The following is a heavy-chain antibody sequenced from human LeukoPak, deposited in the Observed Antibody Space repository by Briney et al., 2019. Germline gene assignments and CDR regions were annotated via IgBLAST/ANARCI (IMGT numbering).Heavy chain of an antibody. CDR2: IRYDGSDK. CDR1: GFTFSNCR. CDR3: AKSYYDSSGYRGDFDY. V-gene: IGHV3-30*02. Sequence: RPGGSLRLSCAASGFTFSNCRIHCAGKAPGKGLQWVAFIRYDGSDKYYADSVKGRFTISRDNSKNTLYLQMNSLRGEDTAVYYCAKSYYDSSGYRGDFDYWGQGTLVTVSS. J-gene: IGHJ4*02. D-gene: IGHD3-22*01.